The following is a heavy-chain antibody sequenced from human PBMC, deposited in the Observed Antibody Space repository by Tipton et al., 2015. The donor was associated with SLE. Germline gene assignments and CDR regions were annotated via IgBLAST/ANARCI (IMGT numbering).Heavy chain of an antibody. CDR1: GGSTSSYY. CDR3: ASIYYYDSSDSFDY. D-gene: IGHD3-22*01. Sequence: PGLVKPSETLSLTCTVSGGSTSSYYWSWIRQPPGKGLEWIGYIYYSGSTNYNPSLKSRVTISVDTSKNQFSLKLSSVTAADTAVYYCASIYYYDSSDSFDYWGQGTLVTVSS. V-gene: IGHV4-59*12. J-gene: IGHJ4*02. CDR2: IYYSGST.